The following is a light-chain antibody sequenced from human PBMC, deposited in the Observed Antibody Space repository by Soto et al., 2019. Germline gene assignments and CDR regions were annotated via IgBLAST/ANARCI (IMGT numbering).Light chain of an antibody. CDR2: AAS. CDR1: QSISSY. Sequence: DIQMTQSPSSLSASVGDRVTITCRASQSISSYLNWYQQKPGKAPKLLIYAASSLQSGVPSRFSGSGSVTDFTLTISSLQTEDFATYYCQQSYSTPWTFGQGTKVQIK. V-gene: IGKV1-39*01. J-gene: IGKJ1*01. CDR3: QQSYSTPWT.